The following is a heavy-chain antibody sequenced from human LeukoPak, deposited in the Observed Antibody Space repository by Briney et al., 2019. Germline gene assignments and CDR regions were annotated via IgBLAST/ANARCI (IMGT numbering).Heavy chain of an antibody. CDR1: GYKFSNYW. J-gene: IGHJ4*02. CDR2: IYPDDSCT. CDR3: ARRECTNSVCYFDY. V-gene: IGHV5-51*01. D-gene: IGHD2-8*01. Sequence: WESLKISCKGYGYKFSNYWIGWVRQMPGKGLEWGGIIYPDDSCTKNSPSFQGQVTLSADQSISTAYLQWSSLRASDTAMYYCARRECTNSVCYFDYWGQGTLVTVSS.